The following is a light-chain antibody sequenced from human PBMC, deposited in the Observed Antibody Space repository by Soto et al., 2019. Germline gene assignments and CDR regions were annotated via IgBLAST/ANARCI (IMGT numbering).Light chain of an antibody. V-gene: IGKV3-20*01. J-gene: IGKJ2*02. CDR3: QQHGRSLPCT. CDR1: QSVSSSH. Sequence: EIVLTQSPGTLSLSPGERATLSCRASQSVSSSHLAWYQQKFGQAPRLLIYGASTRATGIPDRFSGSGSGTDFTLTISRLEPEDSAVYYCQQHGRSLPCTFDQGTKVEIK. CDR2: GAS.